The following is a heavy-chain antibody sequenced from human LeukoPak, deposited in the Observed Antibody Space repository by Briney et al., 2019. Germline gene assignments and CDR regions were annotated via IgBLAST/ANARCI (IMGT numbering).Heavy chain of an antibody. CDR3: ARGGTLGPFDP. CDR2: IYYSGST. Sequence: SETLSLTCTVSGGSISSYYWSWIRQPPGKGLEWIGYIYYSGSTNYNSSLKSRVTISVDTSKNQFSLKLSSVTAADTAVYYCARGGTLGPFDPWGQGTLVTVSS. CDR1: GGSISSYY. J-gene: IGHJ5*02. V-gene: IGHV4-59*01. D-gene: IGHD1-1*01.